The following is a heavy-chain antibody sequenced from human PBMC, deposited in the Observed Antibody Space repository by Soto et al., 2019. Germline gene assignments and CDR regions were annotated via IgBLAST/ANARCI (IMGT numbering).Heavy chain of an antibody. CDR2: LYLDDDQ. V-gene: IGHV2-5*02. CDR1: GLSLRTTGVG. CDR3: VQSRCGGDCLEIYSSHAYNGLDV. Sequence: QVTLKESGPTLVKPTQTLTLTCTVSGLSLRTTGVGVGWVRQPPGKALEWLALLYLDDDQRYSPSLRRRLTIAKDISEKQVVLTMTNMDTVDTATYYCVQSRCGGDCLEIYSSHAYNGLDVWGQGTTVTVSS. D-gene: IGHD2-21*02. J-gene: IGHJ6*02.